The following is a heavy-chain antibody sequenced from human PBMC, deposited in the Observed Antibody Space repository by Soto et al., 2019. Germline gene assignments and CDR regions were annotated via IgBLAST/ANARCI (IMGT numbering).Heavy chain of an antibody. J-gene: IGHJ6*02. CDR3: ARGGGSGWGYYYYYYGMDV. Sequence: ASVKVSCKASGYTFTSYDINWVRQATGQGLEWMGWMNPNSGKTGYAQKIQGRNTMTKNTSISTTYKEMSSLRTEDTAVFYFARGGGSGWGYYYYYYGMDVWGQGTTVTVSS. CDR2: MNPNSGKT. V-gene: IGHV1-8*01. CDR1: GYTFTSYD. D-gene: IGHD6-19*01.